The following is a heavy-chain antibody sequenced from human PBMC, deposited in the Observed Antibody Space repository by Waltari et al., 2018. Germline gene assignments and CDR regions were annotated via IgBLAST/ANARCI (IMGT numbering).Heavy chain of an antibody. CDR3: ARRVGTTAFDY. D-gene: IGHD1-26*01. J-gene: IGHJ4*02. CDR1: GFTFSSYS. Sequence: EVHLVESGGGLVQPGGSLRLSCAASGFTFSSYSMNWVRQAPGKGLEWVLYIRSSMSPIHYADSVKGRFTLSRDNAKNSLYLQMNSLRAEDTAVYYCARRVGTTAFDYWGQGTLVTVSS. CDR2: IRSSMSPI. V-gene: IGHV3-48*01.